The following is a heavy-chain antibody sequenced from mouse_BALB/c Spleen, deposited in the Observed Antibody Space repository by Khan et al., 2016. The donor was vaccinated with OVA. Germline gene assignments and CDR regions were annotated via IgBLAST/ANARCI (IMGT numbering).Heavy chain of an antibody. CDR2: ISDSGST. CDR1: GYSITSGYG. V-gene: IGHV3-2*02. J-gene: IGHJ2*01. CDR3: ARTARIKY. Sequence: EVQLQESGPGLVKPSQSLSLTCTVTGYSITSGYGWNWIRQFPGNKLEWMGYISDSGSTNYNPSLKSRIFINRDTSKNQFFLQLNSVTTEDTATYYCARTARIKYWGQGTTLTVSS. D-gene: IGHD1-2*01.